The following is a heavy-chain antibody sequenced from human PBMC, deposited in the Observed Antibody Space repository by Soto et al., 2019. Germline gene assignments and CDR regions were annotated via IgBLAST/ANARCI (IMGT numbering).Heavy chain of an antibody. J-gene: IGHJ4*02. CDR2: INHSGST. CDR3: ARCFVYSSGWKFWESPYYFDY. Sequence: SETLSLTCTVYGGYFSGHYWSWISQPPRKGLKWIGEINHSGSTNYNPSLKSRVTISVDTSKNQFSLKLSSVTAADTAVYYCARCFVYSSGWKFWESPYYFDYWGQGTLVTVSS. V-gene: IGHV4-34*01. D-gene: IGHD6-19*01. CDR1: GGYFSGHY.